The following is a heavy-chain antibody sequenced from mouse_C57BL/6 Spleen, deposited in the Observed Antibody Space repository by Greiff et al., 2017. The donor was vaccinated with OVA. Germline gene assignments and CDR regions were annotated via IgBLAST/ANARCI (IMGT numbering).Heavy chain of an antibody. CDR1: GYTFTDYY. CDR3: ARRPQYYGSSNWYFDV. D-gene: IGHD1-1*01. Sequence: VQLQQSGPELVKPGASVKISCKASGYTFTDYYMNWVKQSHGKSLEWIGDINPNNGGTSYNQKFKGKATLTVDKSSSTAYMELRSLTSDDSAVNYCARRPQYYGSSNWYFDVWGTGTTVTVSS. V-gene: IGHV1-26*01. J-gene: IGHJ1*03. CDR2: INPNNGGT.